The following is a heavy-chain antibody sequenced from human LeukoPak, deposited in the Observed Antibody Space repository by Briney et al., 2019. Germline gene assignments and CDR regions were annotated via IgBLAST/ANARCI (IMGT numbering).Heavy chain of an antibody. CDR2: IYYSGST. CDR3: AGEGHYYDSTGYYYGGEDY. CDR1: GGSISSYY. D-gene: IGHD3-22*01. J-gene: IGHJ4*02. V-gene: IGHV4-59*12. Sequence: SETLSLTCTVSGGSISSYYWSWIRQPPGKGLEWIGYIYYSGSTNYNPSLKSRVTMSADMSKNQFSLKLSSVTAADAAVYYCAGEGHYYDSTGYYYGGEDYWGQGTLVTVSS.